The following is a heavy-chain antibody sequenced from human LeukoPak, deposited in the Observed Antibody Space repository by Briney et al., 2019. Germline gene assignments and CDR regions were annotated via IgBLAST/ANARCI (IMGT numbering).Heavy chain of an antibody. D-gene: IGHD3-10*01. J-gene: IGHJ4*02. V-gene: IGHV3-48*04. CDR1: GFTFSSYS. Sequence: PGGSLRLSCAASGFTFSSYSMNWVRQAPGKGLEWVSYISSSSSTIYYADSVKGRFTISRGNAKNSLYLQMNSLRAEDTAVYYCARDKGTNPYGSGSYYIDYWGQGTLVTVPS. CDR3: ARDKGTNPYGSGSYYIDY. CDR2: ISSSSSTI.